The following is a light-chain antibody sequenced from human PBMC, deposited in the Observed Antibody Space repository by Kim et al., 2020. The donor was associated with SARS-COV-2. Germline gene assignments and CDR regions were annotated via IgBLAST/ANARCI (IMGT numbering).Light chain of an antibody. CDR2: DAS. CDR3: QQRSIWPLT. V-gene: IGKV3-11*01. Sequence: LSPGERDTLSCRASQSLSNSLAWYQQRPGQAPRLLIYDASNRATGIPARFSGSGSGTDFTLTISSLEPEDFAVYYCQQRSIWPLTFGGGTKVEI. CDR1: QSLSNS. J-gene: IGKJ4*01.